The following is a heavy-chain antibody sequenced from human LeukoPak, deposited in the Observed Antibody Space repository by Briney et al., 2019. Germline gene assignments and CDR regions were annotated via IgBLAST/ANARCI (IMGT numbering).Heavy chain of an antibody. D-gene: IGHD1-26*01. V-gene: IGHV3-23*01. J-gene: IGHJ4*02. CDR2: ISNSGRT. CDR3: AKESPYAVGGTGRVYYFDY. Sequence: AGTLRLSCAASGFTFSSYAISWVRQAPGKGLEWVSAISNSGRTYYGDSVKGRFTISRDNSKNTVQLQMNSLRAEDTAVYYCAKESPYAVGGTGRVYYFDYWGQGALVTVSS. CDR1: GFTFSSYA.